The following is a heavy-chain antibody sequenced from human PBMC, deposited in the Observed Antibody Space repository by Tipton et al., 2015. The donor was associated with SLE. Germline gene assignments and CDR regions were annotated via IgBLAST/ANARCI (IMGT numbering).Heavy chain of an antibody. V-gene: IGHV3-30*02. J-gene: IGHJ6*02. CDR3: AKAKEVGATRYYYYYGMDV. CDR2: IRYDGSNK. Sequence: GSLRLSCAASGFTFSSYGMHWVRQAPGKGLEWVAFIRYDGSNKYYADSVKGRFTISRDNSKNSLYLQMNSLRTEDTALYYCAKAKEVGATRYYYYYGMDVWGQGTTVTVSS. D-gene: IGHD1-26*01. CDR1: GFTFSSYG.